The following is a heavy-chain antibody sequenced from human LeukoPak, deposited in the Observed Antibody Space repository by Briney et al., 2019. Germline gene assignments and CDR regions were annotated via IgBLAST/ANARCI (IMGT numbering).Heavy chain of an antibody. J-gene: IGHJ4*02. D-gene: IGHD5-18*01. V-gene: IGHV7-4-1*02. CDR1: GYIFTNYA. CDR3: AKDRGRGQLWSRYPFDY. CDR2: ITTDTGNP. Sequence: ASVKVSCKASGYIFTNYAINWVRQAPGQGLEWMGWITTDTGNPTYAQGFTGRFVFSLDTSVTTAYLQITSLKAEDTAVYYCAKDRGRGQLWSRYPFDYWGQGTLVTVSS.